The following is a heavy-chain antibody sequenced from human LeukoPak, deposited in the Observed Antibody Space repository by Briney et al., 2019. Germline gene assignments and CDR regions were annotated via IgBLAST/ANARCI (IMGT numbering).Heavy chain of an antibody. V-gene: IGHV3-48*01. CDR1: GFTFSSYS. J-gene: IGHJ4*02. Sequence: GGSLRLSCAASGFTFSSYSMNWVRQAPGKGLEWVSYISSSSSTIYYADSVKGRFTISRDNAKNSLYLQMNSLRAEDTAVYYCARDKPFAYCGGDCSHPDYWGQGTLVTVSS. CDR3: ARDKPFAYCGGDCSHPDY. CDR2: ISSSSSTI. D-gene: IGHD2-21*02.